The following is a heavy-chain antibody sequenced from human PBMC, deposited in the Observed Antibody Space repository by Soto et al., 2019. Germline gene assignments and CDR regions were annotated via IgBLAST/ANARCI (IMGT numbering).Heavy chain of an antibody. CDR2: IYYSGST. J-gene: IGHJ4*02. D-gene: IGHD6-19*01. CDR1: GFTFSSYW. Sequence: GSLRLSCAASGFTFSSYWMSWVRQAPGKGLEWIGSIYYSGSTYYNPSLKSRVTISVDTSKNQFSLKLSSVTAADTAIYYCARRTVNIRTFYSGLKTHFFDYSGQGSPVTVSS. V-gene: IGHV4-39*01. CDR3: ARRTVNIRTFYSGLKTHFFDY.